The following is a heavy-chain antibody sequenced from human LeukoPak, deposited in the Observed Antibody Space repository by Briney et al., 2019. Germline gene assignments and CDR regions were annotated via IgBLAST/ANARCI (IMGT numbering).Heavy chain of an antibody. Sequence: GGSLRLSCAASGFTFTNYWMHWVRQAPGMGLVWVSRLPPDELGIIYADSVKGRFTVSRDNAKNTVYLQMNNLRVDDTAMYYCVGTIASRGSEYWGQGALVTVST. V-gene: IGHV3-74*01. CDR1: GFTFTNYW. J-gene: IGHJ4*02. CDR3: VGTIASRGSEY. D-gene: IGHD3-16*01. CDR2: LPPDELGI.